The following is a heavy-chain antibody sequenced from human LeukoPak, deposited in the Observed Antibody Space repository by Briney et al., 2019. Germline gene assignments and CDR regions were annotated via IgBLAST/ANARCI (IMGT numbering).Heavy chain of an antibody. CDR3: AREAIGNYFDY. V-gene: IGHV3-7*01. CDR2: INHNGNVN. Sequence: GGSLRLSCAASGFTFSSYWMNWARQAPGKGLEWVASINHNGNVNYYVDSVKGRFTISRDNAKNSLYLQMSNLRAEDTAVYYCAREAIGNYFDYWGQGTLVTVSS. CDR1: GFTFSSYW. J-gene: IGHJ4*02.